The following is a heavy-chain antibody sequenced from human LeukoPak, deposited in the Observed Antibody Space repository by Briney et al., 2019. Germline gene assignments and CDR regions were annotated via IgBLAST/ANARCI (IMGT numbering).Heavy chain of an antibody. CDR2: INPNSGGT. CDR1: GYTFTGYY. J-gene: IGHJ6*03. V-gene: IGHV1-2*02. D-gene: IGHD6-13*01. Sequence: ASVKVSCKTSGYTFTGYYMHWVRQAPGQGLEWMGWINPNSGGTNYAQKFQGRVTMTRDTSISTAYMELSRLRSDDTAVYYCAKVRGIAAAGPYYYYYMDVWGKGTTVTVSS. CDR3: AKVRGIAAAGPYYYYYMDV.